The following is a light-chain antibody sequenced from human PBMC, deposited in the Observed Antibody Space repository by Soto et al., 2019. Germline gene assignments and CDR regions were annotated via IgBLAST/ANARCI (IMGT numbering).Light chain of an antibody. CDR1: QSIASF. J-gene: IGKJ4*01. Sequence: DIQMTQSPTSLSASIGDTVTITCRASQSIASFLNWLQLKPGKAPKLLISDTSTLQTGVPSRFSGGGSGTEFTLTISSLQPEDSALYFCQQDYSPLLALGAGTRGEIK. V-gene: IGKV1-39*01. CDR2: DTS. CDR3: QQDYSPLLA.